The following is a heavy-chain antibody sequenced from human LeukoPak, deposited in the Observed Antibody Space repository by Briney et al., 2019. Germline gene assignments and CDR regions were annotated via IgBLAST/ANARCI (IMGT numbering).Heavy chain of an antibody. Sequence: GGSLRLSCPASGFTFSSYAMGWVRRAPGKGLEWVSGISGSGAYTHYADSVKGRFTISRDDPMNTLYLEMKSLRAEDTAVYYCAKESGYTNGHFDSWGQGTLVTVSS. D-gene: IGHD5-18*01. J-gene: IGHJ4*02. CDR3: AKESGYTNGHFDS. V-gene: IGHV3-23*01. CDR1: GFTFSSYA. CDR2: ISGSGAYT.